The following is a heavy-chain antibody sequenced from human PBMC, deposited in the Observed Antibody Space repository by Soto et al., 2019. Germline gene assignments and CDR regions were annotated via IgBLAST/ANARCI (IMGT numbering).Heavy chain of an antibody. J-gene: IGHJ5*02. Sequence: QVQLQESGPGLVKPSQTLSLTCTVSGGSISSGGYYWSWIRQHPGKVLEWIGYIYYSGSTYYNPSLKSRVTISVDTSKNQFSLKLSSVTAADTAVYYCARAGPGGDWFNWFDPWGQGTLVTVSS. CDR1: GGSISSGGYY. D-gene: IGHD3-9*01. CDR2: IYYSGST. V-gene: IGHV4-31*03. CDR3: ARAGPGGDWFNWFDP.